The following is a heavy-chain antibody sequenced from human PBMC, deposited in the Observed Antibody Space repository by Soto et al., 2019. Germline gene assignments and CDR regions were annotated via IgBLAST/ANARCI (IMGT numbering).Heavy chain of an antibody. V-gene: IGHV3-23*01. Sequence: GGSLRLSCAASGFTFNIYAMNWVRQAPGKGLEWVSVISGGGGTTYYADSVKGRLTISRDNSKNTLYLQMNSLRVEDTAVYYCAKGRGDNGGSRALDYWGQGTLVTVSS. CDR2: ISGGGGTT. CDR3: AKGRGDNGGSRALDY. CDR1: GFTFNIYA. D-gene: IGHD2-15*01. J-gene: IGHJ4*02.